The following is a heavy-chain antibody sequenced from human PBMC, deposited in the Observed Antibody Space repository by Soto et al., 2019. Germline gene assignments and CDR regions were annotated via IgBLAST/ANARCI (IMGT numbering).Heavy chain of an antibody. CDR1: GFVFIDYA. D-gene: IGHD2-8*01. V-gene: IGHV3-33*01. J-gene: IGHJ6*02. CDR2: IWFDGVKK. CDR3: AREGEDIVITSIGVRMDV. Sequence: WGSLRLSCAASGFVFIDYAIHCFRHSPFKGLEWVAVIWFDGVKKTYADFVKGRFTVSRDDSKNTLYLQMSSLRVEDTAVYYCAREGEDIVITSIGVRMDVWGQGTTVTVSS.